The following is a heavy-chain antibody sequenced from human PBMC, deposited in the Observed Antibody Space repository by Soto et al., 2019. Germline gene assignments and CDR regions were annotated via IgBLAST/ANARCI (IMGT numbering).Heavy chain of an antibody. J-gene: IGHJ4*02. CDR1: GFTFSSYA. CDR2: ISGSGGST. Sequence: EVQLLESGGGLVQPGGSLRLSCAASGFTFSSYAMRWVRQAPVKGLEWVSAISGSGGSTYYADSVKGRFTIPRDNSKNTLYLPMNRLSAEDTAVYYSARPGSGSYYAYWGQGTLVTVSS. CDR3: ARPGSGSYYAY. D-gene: IGHD1-26*01. V-gene: IGHV3-23*01.